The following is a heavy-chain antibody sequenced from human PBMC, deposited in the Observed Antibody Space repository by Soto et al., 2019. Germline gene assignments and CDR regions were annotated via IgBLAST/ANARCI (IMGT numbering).Heavy chain of an antibody. V-gene: IGHV3-66*01. D-gene: IGHD6-25*01. CDR1: GVTVSSNY. Sequence: PGGSLRLSCAASGVTVSSNYMSWVRQAPGKGLEWVSVIYSGGSTYYADSVKGRFTISRDNSKNTLYLQMNSLRAEDTAVYYCASSGASFYYYMDVWGKGTTVTVSS. J-gene: IGHJ6*03. CDR2: IYSGGST. CDR3: ASSGASFYYYMDV.